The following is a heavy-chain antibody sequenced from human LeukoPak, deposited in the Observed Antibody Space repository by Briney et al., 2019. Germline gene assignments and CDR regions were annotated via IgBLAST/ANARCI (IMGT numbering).Heavy chain of an antibody. V-gene: IGHV3-48*03. CDR2: ISSSGNAR. D-gene: IGHD3-10*01. CDR1: GFTFSSYE. J-gene: IGHJ4*02. Sequence: GGSLRLSCATSGFTFSSYEMNWVRQAPGTGLEWLSYISSSGNARYYADSVKGRFTISRDNAKNSLFLQMNSLRAEDTAVYYCARPGVATLSYWGQGTLVTVSS. CDR3: ARPGVATLSY.